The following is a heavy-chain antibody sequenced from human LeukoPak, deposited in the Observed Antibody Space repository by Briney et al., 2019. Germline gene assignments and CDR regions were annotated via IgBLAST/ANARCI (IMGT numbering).Heavy chain of an antibody. J-gene: IGHJ4*02. Sequence: PGGSLRLSCAASGFTFSSYGMHWVRQAPGKGLEWVAVISYDGSNKYYADSVKGRFTISRDNSKNTLYLQMNSLRPEDTAAYYCAKDLGGTPYYFDYWGQGTLVTVSS. V-gene: IGHV3-30*18. CDR1: GFTFSSYG. CDR2: ISYDGSNK. CDR3: AKDLGGTPYYFDY. D-gene: IGHD1-1*01.